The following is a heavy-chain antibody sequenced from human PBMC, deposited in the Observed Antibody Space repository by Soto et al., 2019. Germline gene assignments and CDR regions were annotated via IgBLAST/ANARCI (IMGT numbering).Heavy chain of an antibody. Sequence: EVQLVESGGGLVKPGGSLRLSCAGSGVIIRNYAMNWVRQAPGKGLEWVSSISSVGTYIYSADSLKGRFTISRNNAENSLYLQMNGLTAEDTAMYYCARPLYDISTGTFFGMDVWGQGTTVTVSS. CDR1: GVIIRNYA. D-gene: IGHD3-9*01. J-gene: IGHJ6*02. V-gene: IGHV3-21*01. CDR2: ISSVGTYI. CDR3: ARPLYDISTGTFFGMDV.